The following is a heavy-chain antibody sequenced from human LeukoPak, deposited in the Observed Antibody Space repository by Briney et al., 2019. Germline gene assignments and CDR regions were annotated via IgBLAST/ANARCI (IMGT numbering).Heavy chain of an antibody. V-gene: IGHV4-31*03. CDR3: AGGSGVESLFDY. J-gene: IGHJ4*02. CDR2: MYYSGSP. CDR1: GGSISSGSYF. D-gene: IGHD3-10*01. Sequence: KPSQTLSLTCTVSGGSISSGSYFWSWIRQHPGRGLEWIGYMYYSGSPYYNPSLKSRLNMSVDTSKNQFSLTLSSVTAADTAVYYCAGGSGVESLFDYWGQGTLVTVSS.